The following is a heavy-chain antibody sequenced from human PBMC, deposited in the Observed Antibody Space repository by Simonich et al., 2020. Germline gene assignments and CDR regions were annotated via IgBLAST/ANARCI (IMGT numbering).Heavy chain of an antibody. J-gene: IGHJ4*02. V-gene: IGHV3-21*01. Sequence: EVQLVESGGGLVKPGGSLRLSCAASGFTFSSYSMNWVRQDPGKGLEWGSASSVKSSSIYYADSVKGRFTISRDNAKNSLYLQMNSLRAEDTAVYYCARKRFLEWFFDYWGQGTLVTVSS. D-gene: IGHD3-3*01. CDR2: SSVKSSSI. CDR1: GFTFSSYS. CDR3: ARKRFLEWFFDY.